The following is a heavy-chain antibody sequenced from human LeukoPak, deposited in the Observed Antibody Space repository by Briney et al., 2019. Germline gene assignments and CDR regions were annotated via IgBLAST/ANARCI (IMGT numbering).Heavy chain of an antibody. CDR2: IWYDGSNK. CDR1: GFTFSSYG. CDR3: ARDRLLDPVCSSTSCYAFDN. Sequence: PGRSLRLSCAASGFTFSSYGMHWVRQAPGKGLEWVAVIWYDGSNKYYADSVKGRFTISRDNSKNTLYLQMNSLRAEDTAVYYCARDRLLDPVCSSTSCYAFDNWGQGTMVTVSS. J-gene: IGHJ3*02. V-gene: IGHV3-33*01. D-gene: IGHD2-2*01.